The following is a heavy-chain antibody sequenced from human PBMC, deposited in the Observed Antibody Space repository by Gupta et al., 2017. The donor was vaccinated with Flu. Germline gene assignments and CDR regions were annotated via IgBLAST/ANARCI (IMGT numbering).Heavy chain of an antibody. Sequence: EVQLVESGGGLVQPGGSLRLSCAASGFTFSSYWMSWVRQAPGKGLEWVANIEPDGSEKYYVDSVKGRFTISRDNAKDSLYLQMNSLRAEDTAVYYCARDLAVAGSSLDYWGQGTLVTVSS. J-gene: IGHJ4*02. CDR2: IEPDGSEK. CDR1: GFTFSSYW. D-gene: IGHD6-19*01. V-gene: IGHV3-7*04. CDR3: ARDLAVAGSSLDY.